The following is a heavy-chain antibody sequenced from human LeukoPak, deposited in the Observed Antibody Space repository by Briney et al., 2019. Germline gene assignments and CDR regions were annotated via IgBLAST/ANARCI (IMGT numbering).Heavy chain of an antibody. CDR3: ARDGFSSSWYGRDLDY. CDR1: GFTVTSSY. CDR2: IFSGGST. V-gene: IGHV3-66*01. J-gene: IGHJ4*02. D-gene: IGHD6-13*01. Sequence: PGGSLRLSCEAPGFTVTSSYMSWVRPAPGEGLGWVSVIFSGGSTYYADSWRGISTISRDNSKTTPYLQMKRLRAEPKPVYSGARDGFSSSWYGRDLDYWGQGNLVTVSS.